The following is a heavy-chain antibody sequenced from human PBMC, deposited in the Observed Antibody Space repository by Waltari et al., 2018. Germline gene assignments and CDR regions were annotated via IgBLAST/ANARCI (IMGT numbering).Heavy chain of an antibody. Sequence: EVQLVESGGGLVQPGRSLRLSCTASGFTFGDYAMSWFRQAQGKGLEWVGFIRSKAYGGTTEYAASGKGRFTISRDDSKSIAYLQMNSLKTEDTAVYYCTSSGVRGVTHFDYWGQGTLVTVSS. CDR3: TSSGVRGVTHFDY. CDR2: IRSKAYGGTT. V-gene: IGHV3-49*03. CDR1: GFTFGDYA. D-gene: IGHD3-10*01. J-gene: IGHJ4*02.